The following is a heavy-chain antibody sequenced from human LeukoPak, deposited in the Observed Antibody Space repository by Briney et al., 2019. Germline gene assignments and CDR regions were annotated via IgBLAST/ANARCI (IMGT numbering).Heavy chain of an antibody. Sequence: GGSLRLSCAASGFTFSNYAMNWVRQAPGKGLEWVSLISGSTGSTYYADSVKGRFSISRDNSKNTVYLQMNSLRAEDTAVYYCARAPIYSSSWYGMDVWGQGTTVTVSS. V-gene: IGHV3-23*01. J-gene: IGHJ6*02. D-gene: IGHD6-13*01. CDR3: ARAPIYSSSWYGMDV. CDR1: GFTFSNYA. CDR2: ISGSTGST.